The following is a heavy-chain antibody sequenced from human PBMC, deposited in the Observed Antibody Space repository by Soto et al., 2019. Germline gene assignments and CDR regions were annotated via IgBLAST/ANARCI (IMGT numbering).Heavy chain of an antibody. D-gene: IGHD6-19*01. CDR2: IIPIFGTA. CDR1: GGTFSSYA. J-gene: IGHJ6*02. CDR3: ARVGIAVAGTEDLDYYYYGMDV. Sequence: QVQLVQSGAEVKKPGSSVKVSCKASGGTFSSYAISWVRQAPGQALEWMGGIIPIFGTANYAQKFQGRVTITADESTSTAYMALSSLRSEDTAVYYCARVGIAVAGTEDLDYYYYGMDVWGQGTTVTVSS. V-gene: IGHV1-69*01.